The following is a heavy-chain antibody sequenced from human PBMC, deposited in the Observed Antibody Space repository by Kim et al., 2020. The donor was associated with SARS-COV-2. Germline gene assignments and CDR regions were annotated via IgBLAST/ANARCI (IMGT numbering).Heavy chain of an antibody. V-gene: IGHV4-59*01. CDR3: AKDPQLDV. J-gene: IGHJ6*02. CDR2: SGST. Sequence: SGSTHYNPSLKSRVTLSVDTSKNQFSLKLSSVTAADTAVYYCAKDPQLDVWGQGTTVTVSS.